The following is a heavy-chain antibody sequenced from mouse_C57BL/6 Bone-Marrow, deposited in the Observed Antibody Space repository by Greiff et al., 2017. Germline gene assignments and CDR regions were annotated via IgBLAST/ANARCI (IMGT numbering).Heavy chain of an antibody. V-gene: IGHV1-15*01. J-gene: IGHJ1*03. CDR2: IDPETGGT. D-gene: IGHD1-1*01. CDR1: GYTFTDYE. Sequence: VKLLESGAELVRPGASVTLSCKASGYTFTDYEMHWVQQTPVHGLEWIGAIDPETGGTAYNQKFKGKAILTADKSSSTAYMELRSLTSEDSAVYYCLTTVVPYWYFDVWGTGTTVTVSS. CDR3: LTTVVPYWYFDV.